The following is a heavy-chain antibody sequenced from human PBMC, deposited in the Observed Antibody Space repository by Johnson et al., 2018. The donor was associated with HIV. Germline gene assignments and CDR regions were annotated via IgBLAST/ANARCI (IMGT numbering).Heavy chain of an antibody. D-gene: IGHD4-17*01. V-gene: IGHV3-11*04. CDR1: GFTLNDYY. Sequence: QMQLVESGGGSVKPGGSLRLSCAAPGFTLNDYYMNWVRQAPGKGLEWVAHISSSGTTKYYSDSVKGRFTISRDNSKKSLYLEINNLRVDDTAIYYCARESSPWGGDYVGYGLDIWGQGTRVAVSS. J-gene: IGHJ3*02. CDR2: ISSSGTTK. CDR3: ARESSPWGGDYVGYGLDI.